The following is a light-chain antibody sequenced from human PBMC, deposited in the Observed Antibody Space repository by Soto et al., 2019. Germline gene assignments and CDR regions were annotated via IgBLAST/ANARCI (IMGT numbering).Light chain of an antibody. CDR2: DAS. Sequence: DIQMTQSPSSLSVSVGDRVTITCQASQDIRNHLNWYQQKPGKAPKLLIYDASNLETGVPSRFSGSGSGTDFTFTISSLQPEDIATYYCQQFDNLPFGQGTKLEIK. V-gene: IGKV1-33*01. CDR1: QDIRNH. J-gene: IGKJ2*01. CDR3: QQFDNLP.